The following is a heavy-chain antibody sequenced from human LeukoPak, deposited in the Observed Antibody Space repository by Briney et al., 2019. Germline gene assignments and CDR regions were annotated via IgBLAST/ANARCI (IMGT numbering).Heavy chain of an antibody. CDR3: ARAWATKPNFDY. Sequence: SQTLSLTCTVSGGSISSGGYYWSWIRQHPGKGREWIGYIYYSGSTYYNPSLKSRVTISVDTSKNQFSLKLSSVTAADTAVYYCARAWATKPNFDYWGQGTLVTVSS. D-gene: IGHD1-26*01. CDR1: GGSISSGGYY. V-gene: IGHV4-31*03. CDR2: IYYSGST. J-gene: IGHJ4*02.